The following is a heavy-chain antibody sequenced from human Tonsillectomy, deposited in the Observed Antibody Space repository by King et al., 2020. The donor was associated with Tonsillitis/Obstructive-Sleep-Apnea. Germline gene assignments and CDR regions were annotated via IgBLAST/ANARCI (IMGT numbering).Heavy chain of an antibody. V-gene: IGHV3-30*18. J-gene: IGHJ6*02. CDR2: ISYDGSNK. Sequence: VQLVESGGGVVQPGRSLRLSCADSGFTFSSYGMHWVRQAPGKGLEWVAVISYDGSNKYYADSVKGRFTISRDNSKNTLYLQMNSLRAEDTAVYYCAKDVSDSSYYYYGMDVWGQGTTVTVSS. CDR1: GFTFSSYG. CDR3: AKDVSDSSYYYYGMDV. D-gene: IGHD6-6*01.